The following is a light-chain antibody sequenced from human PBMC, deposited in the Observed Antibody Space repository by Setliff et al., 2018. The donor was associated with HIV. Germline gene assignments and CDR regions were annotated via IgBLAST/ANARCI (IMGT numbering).Light chain of an antibody. J-gene: IGKJ2*01. CDR1: QSILNTSNSQHH. Sequence: DIVMTQSPDSLAVSLGERATINCKSSQSILNTSNSQHHLAWYLQKPGQPPKLLVYWAYTRESEVPDRLSGSGSGTDFALTITSLQSEDVAVYYCQQYFATPHTFGRGTKVDIK. V-gene: IGKV4-1*01. CDR2: WAY. CDR3: QQYFATPHT.